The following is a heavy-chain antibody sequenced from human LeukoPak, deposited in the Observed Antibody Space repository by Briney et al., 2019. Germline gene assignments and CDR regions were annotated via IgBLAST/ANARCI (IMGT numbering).Heavy chain of an antibody. D-gene: IGHD3-22*01. Sequence: EASVKVSCKASGYTFTGYYMHWVRQAPGQGLGWMGWINPNTGDTNYAQKFQGRVTMTRDTSVSTAYMELTRLRSDDTAVYYCARGYYDSSAYYSADYWGQGTLVTVSS. CDR2: INPNTGDT. V-gene: IGHV1-2*02. J-gene: IGHJ4*02. CDR1: GYTFTGYY. CDR3: ARGYYDSSAYYSADY.